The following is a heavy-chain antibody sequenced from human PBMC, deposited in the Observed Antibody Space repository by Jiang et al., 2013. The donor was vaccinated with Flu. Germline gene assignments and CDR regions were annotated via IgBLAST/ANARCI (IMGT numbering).Heavy chain of an antibody. J-gene: IGHJ3*02. CDR1: GFTFDDYA. D-gene: IGHD3-9*01. CDR2: ISWNSGSI. CDR3: AKVWGILTGDAFDI. Sequence: GGGLVQPGRSLRLSCAASGFTFDDYAMHWVRQAPGKGLEWVSGISWNSGSIGYADSVKGRFTISRDNAKNSLYLQMNSLRAEDTALYYCAKVWGILTGDAFDIWGQGTMVTVSS. V-gene: IGHV3-9*01.